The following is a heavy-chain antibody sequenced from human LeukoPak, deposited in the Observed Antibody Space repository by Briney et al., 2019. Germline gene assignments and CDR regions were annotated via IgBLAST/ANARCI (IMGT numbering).Heavy chain of an antibody. Sequence: GGSLRLSCAASGFTFSSSWMTWVRQAPGKGLEGVANIKPDGNAKNYVDYVKDRFTISRDNAKNSLYLQLNSLRADDTAVYYCARDRAYNTFDYWGQGTLVAVSS. CDR1: GFTFSSSW. CDR3: ARDRAYNTFDY. V-gene: IGHV3-7*01. CDR2: IKPDGNAK. J-gene: IGHJ4*02. D-gene: IGHD1-14*01.